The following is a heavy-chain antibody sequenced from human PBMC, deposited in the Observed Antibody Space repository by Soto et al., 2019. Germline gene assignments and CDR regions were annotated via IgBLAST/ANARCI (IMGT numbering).Heavy chain of an antibody. CDR1: GXTFSSYA. CDR2: ISYDGSNK. V-gene: IGHV3-30-3*01. CDR3: ARAPYSSSWSFDY. D-gene: IGHD6-13*01. Sequence: GSLGLGCAASGXTFSSYAMHWVRQAPGKGLEWVAVISYDGSNKYYADSVKGRFTISRDNSKNTLYLQMNSLRAEDTDVYYCARAPYSSSWSFDYWGQGTLGTVSS. J-gene: IGHJ4*02.